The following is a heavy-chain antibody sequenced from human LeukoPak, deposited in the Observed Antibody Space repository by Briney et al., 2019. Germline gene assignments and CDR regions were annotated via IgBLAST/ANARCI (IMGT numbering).Heavy chain of an antibody. CDR3: ARVLYYYYYHMDV. CDR2: IYYSGNT. Sequence: PSETLSLTCTVSGVSISSSNSYWGWIRQPPGKGLEWIGSIYYSGNTYYNASLKSQVSISIDTSKNQFSLRLTSVTAADTAVYYCARVLYYYYYHMDVWGKGTTVTVSS. J-gene: IGHJ6*03. CDR1: GVSISSSNSY. V-gene: IGHV4-39*01.